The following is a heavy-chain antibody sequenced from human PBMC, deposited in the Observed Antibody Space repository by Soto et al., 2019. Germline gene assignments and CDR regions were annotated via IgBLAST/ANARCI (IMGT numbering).Heavy chain of an antibody. CDR1: GFTVSGSY. J-gene: IGHJ4*02. Sequence: EVQLVESGGGLVQPGGSLRLSCAASGFTVSGSYMTWVRQAPGKGLEWVSVMSSGGSTYYAGSAKGRFTVSRDTSKNTLYLQMNNLRAEDTAVYYCTRDSSPTVTADSWGQGTLVTVSS. CDR3: TRDSSPTVTADS. D-gene: IGHD4-17*01. CDR2: MSSGGST. V-gene: IGHV3-66*01.